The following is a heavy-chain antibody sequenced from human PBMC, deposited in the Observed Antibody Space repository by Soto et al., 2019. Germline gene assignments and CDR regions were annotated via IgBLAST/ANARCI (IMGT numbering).Heavy chain of an antibody. Sequence: QVQLVESGGGVVQPGRSLRLSCAASGFTFSSYGMHWVRQAPGKGLEWVAVIWYDGSNKYYADSVKGRFTISRDNSKNTLYLQMNSLRAEDTAVYYCARALPHPVYSSSWYQYYFDYWGQGTLVTVSS. CDR1: GFTFSSYG. D-gene: IGHD6-13*01. CDR3: ARALPHPVYSSSWYQYYFDY. J-gene: IGHJ4*02. CDR2: IWYDGSNK. V-gene: IGHV3-33*01.